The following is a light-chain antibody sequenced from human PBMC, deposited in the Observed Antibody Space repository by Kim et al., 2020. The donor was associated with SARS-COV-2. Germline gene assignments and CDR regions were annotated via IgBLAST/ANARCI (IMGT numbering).Light chain of an antibody. CDR1: SLRRDY. J-gene: IGLJ1*01. CDR2: GKN. V-gene: IGLV3-19*01. CDR3: NSRDSSRNHYV. Sequence: LGQTMRNKGHGNSLRRDYANWYQQKPGQVPVIVIYGKNTRPSGIPDRFSGSRSRNTASLTSPGAQAEDEANYYCNSRDSSRNHYVFGTGTKVTVL.